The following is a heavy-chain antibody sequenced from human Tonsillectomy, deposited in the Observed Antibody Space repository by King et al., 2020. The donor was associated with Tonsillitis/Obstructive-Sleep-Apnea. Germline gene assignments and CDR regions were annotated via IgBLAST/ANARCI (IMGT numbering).Heavy chain of an antibody. V-gene: IGHV1-24*01. CDR1: EYTLTELS. CDR2: FGPEDGET. D-gene: IGHD2-2*01. Sequence: QLVQSGAEVKKPGASVKVSCKVSEYTLTELSMHWVRQAPGKGLEWMGGFGPEDGETFYAHKFQGRVTVTEDTSTDTAYMELSSLRSEDTAVYYCAAVRCSRTSCYGSAFHIWGPGTMVTVSS. J-gene: IGHJ3*02. CDR3: AAVRCSRTSCYGSAFHI.